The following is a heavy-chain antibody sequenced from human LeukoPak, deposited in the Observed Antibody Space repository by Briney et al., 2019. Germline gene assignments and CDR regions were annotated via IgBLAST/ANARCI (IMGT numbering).Heavy chain of an antibody. CDR2: INAYYGHT. CDR3: ARDTYCSGTSCFPYYLDV. D-gene: IGHD2-2*01. J-gene: IGHJ6*03. V-gene: IGHV1-18*01. Sequence: ASVKVSCKASGYAFTSYGISWVRQAPGQGLEWMGWINAYYGHTNYAEKLQDRVTMTIDTSTSIAYMELRSLRSDDTAVYYCARDTYCSGTSCFPYYLDVWGTGTTVTVSS. CDR1: GYAFTSYG.